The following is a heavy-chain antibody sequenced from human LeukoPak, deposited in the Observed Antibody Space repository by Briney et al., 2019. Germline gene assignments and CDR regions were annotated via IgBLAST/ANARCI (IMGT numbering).Heavy chain of an antibody. CDR1: VGSVSSYY. CDR3: ARHGTISSESYFDY. V-gene: IGHV4-59*08. CDR2: IHNSGRT. Sequence: SETLSLTCSVSVGSVSSYYWSWIRQSPGKGLEWIGYIHNSGRTNYNPSLKSRVTGFVDTSKNQVSLRLSSVTAADTAVYYCARHGTISSESYFDYWGQGALVTVSS. J-gene: IGHJ4*02. D-gene: IGHD1-14*01.